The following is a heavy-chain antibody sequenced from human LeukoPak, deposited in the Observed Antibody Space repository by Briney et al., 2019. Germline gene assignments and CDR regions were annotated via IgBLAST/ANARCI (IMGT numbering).Heavy chain of an antibody. CDR2: ITHGGTS. D-gene: IGHD3-22*01. CDR1: GGSFSGFY. CDR3: ARGPPTHYSGSGGYYYFDY. J-gene: IGHJ4*02. V-gene: IGHV4-34*01. Sequence: SETLSLTCAVYGGSFSGFYWTWIRQPPGKGLEWIGEITHGGTSNYNPSLKSRVTISVDTSKNQFSLNLSSVTAADTAVYYCARGPPTHYSGSGGYYYFDYWAQGTLVTVSS.